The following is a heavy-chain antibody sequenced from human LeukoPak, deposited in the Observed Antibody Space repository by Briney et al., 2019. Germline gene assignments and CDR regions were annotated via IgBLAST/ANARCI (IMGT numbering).Heavy chain of an antibody. V-gene: IGHV1-8*01. CDR1: GYTFTSYD. Sequence: ASVKVSCKASGYTFTSYDINWVRQASGQGLEWMGWMNPNSGNTGYAQKLQGRVTMTTDTSTSTAYMELRSLRSDDTAVYYCARDQWLVARFDPWGQGTLVTVSS. J-gene: IGHJ5*02. CDR3: ARDQWLVARFDP. D-gene: IGHD6-19*01. CDR2: MNPNSGNT.